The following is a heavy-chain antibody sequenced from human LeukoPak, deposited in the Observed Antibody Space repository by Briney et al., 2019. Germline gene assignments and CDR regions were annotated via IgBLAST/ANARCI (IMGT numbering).Heavy chain of an antibody. Sequence: ASVTVSCKASGYTFTSYYMHWVRQAPGQGLEWMGIINPSGGSTSYAQKFQGRVTMTRDTSTSTVYMELGSLRSEDTAVYYCARDWRRSGPYSGSYGPYFDYWGQGTLVTVSS. CDR3: ARDWRRSGPYSGSYGPYFDY. J-gene: IGHJ4*02. V-gene: IGHV1-46*01. D-gene: IGHD1-26*01. CDR2: INPSGGST. CDR1: GYTFTSYY.